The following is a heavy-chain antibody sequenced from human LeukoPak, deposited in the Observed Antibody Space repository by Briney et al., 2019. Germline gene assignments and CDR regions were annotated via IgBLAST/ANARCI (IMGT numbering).Heavy chain of an antibody. V-gene: IGHV3-48*03. CDR2: ISSDGIMA. Sequence: PGGSLGLSCAASGFTFSNYEMNWVRQAPGKGLEWISYISSDGIMAYYAGSVKGRFTISRDNAKNSLYLQMNSLRADDTAVYYCARETIDCGGDCYDYWGQGTLATVSS. CDR1: GFTFSNYE. D-gene: IGHD2-21*01. J-gene: IGHJ4*02. CDR3: ARETIDCGGDCYDY.